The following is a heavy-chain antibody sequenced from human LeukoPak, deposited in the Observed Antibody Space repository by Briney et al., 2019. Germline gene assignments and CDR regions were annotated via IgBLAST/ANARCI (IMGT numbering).Heavy chain of an antibody. V-gene: IGHV3-13*04. CDR1: GFTFGSYD. J-gene: IGHJ4*02. CDR2: IGISGDA. CDR3: AGAPTALPGAADY. D-gene: IGHD2-8*02. Sequence: GGSLRLSCAASGFTFGSYDMHWVRQATGKGLEWVSAIGISGDAYYPGSVKGRFTISRENAKNSLYLQMNSLRAGDTAVYYCAGAPTALPGAADYWGQGTLVTVSS.